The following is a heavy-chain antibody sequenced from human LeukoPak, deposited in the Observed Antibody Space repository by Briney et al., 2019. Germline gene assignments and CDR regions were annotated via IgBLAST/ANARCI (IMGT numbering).Heavy chain of an antibody. D-gene: IGHD1-26*01. Sequence: TGGSLRLSCAASGFTFSSYDMNWVRQAPGKGLEWVSSIGSISTYIYYADSVKGRFTISRDNAKNSLYLQMSSLRAEDTAVYYCARNGWVDYWGQGTLVTVSS. CDR2: IGSISTYI. CDR3: ARNGWVDY. CDR1: GFTFSSYD. J-gene: IGHJ4*02. V-gene: IGHV3-21*01.